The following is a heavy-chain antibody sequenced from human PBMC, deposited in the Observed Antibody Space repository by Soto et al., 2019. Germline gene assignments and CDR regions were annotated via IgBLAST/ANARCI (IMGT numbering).Heavy chain of an antibody. J-gene: IGHJ6*02. Sequence: QVQLVQSGAEVKKPGSSVKVSCKASGGTFSSYAISWVRQAPGQGLEWMGGIIPISDTTSYAQKFQGRVTITADESTSAAAMRLSSLRSEDTAVYYCARSQGSSTSLEIYYYYYYGMDVWGQGTTVSVSS. V-gene: IGHV1-69*01. CDR3: ARSQGSSTSLEIYYYYYYGMDV. D-gene: IGHD2-2*01. CDR1: GGTFSSYA. CDR2: IIPISDTT.